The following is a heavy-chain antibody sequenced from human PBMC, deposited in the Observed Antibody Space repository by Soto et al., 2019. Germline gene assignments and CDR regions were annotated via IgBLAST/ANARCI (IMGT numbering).Heavy chain of an antibody. J-gene: IGHJ4*02. Sequence: EVQLVESGGGLVKPGGYLRLSCAASGFTFSNAWMSWVRQAPGKGLEWVGRIKSKTDGGTTDYAAPVKGRFTISRDDSKNTLYLQMNSLKTEDTAVYYCTSILRYFDWLYDYWGQGTLVTVSS. D-gene: IGHD3-9*01. CDR1: GFTFSNAW. V-gene: IGHV3-15*01. CDR3: TSILRYFDWLYDY. CDR2: IKSKTDGGTT.